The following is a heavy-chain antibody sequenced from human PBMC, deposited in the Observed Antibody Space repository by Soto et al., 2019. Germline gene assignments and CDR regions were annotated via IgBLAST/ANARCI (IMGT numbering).Heavy chain of an antibody. CDR2: IYYSGST. CDR3: ARSPGPRPSDAFDI. Sequence: QLQLQESGPGLVKPSETLSLTCTVSGGSISSSSYYWGWIRQPPGKGLEWIGSIYYSGSTYYNPSLKSRVTISVDTSKNQFSLKLSSVTAADTAVYYCARSPGPRPSDAFDIWGQGTMVTVSS. J-gene: IGHJ3*02. CDR1: GGSISSSSYY. V-gene: IGHV4-39*01.